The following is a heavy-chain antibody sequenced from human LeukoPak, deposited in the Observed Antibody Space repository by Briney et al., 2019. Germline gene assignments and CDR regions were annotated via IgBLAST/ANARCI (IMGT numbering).Heavy chain of an antibody. CDR2: ISGSGGST. CDR3: AKLSSRPGTFDY. D-gene: IGHD6-13*01. Sequence: GGSLRLSCAASGFTFSSYAMSWVRQAPGKGLEWVSAISGSGGSTYYADSVKGRFTISRDNSKNTQYLQMNSLRAEDTAVYYCAKLSSRPGTFDYWGQGTLVTVSS. V-gene: IGHV3-23*01. CDR1: GFTFSSYA. J-gene: IGHJ4*02.